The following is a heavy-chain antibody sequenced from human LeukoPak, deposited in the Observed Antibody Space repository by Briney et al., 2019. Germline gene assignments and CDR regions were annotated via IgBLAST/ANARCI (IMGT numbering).Heavy chain of an antibody. CDR1: GGSISSYY. D-gene: IGHD6-19*01. CDR3: ARGAAVAGTKPEYFDY. V-gene: IGHV4-4*07. Sequence: SETLSLTCTVSGGSISSYYWSWIRQPAGKGLEWIGRIYTSGSTNYNPSLKSRVTMSVDTSKNQFSLKLSSVIAADTAVYYCARGAAVAGTKPEYFDYWGQGTLVTVSS. CDR2: IYTSGST. J-gene: IGHJ4*02.